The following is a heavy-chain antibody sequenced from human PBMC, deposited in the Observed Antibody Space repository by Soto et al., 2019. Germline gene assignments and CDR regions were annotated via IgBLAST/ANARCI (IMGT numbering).Heavy chain of an antibody. J-gene: IGHJ4*02. Sequence: QITLKESGPTLVKPTQTLTLTCTFSGFSLSTTEVGVAWIRQPPGKALEWLALIYWDDDKRYSPSLKSRLTNTKDTSKNQVVLRMTNMDPVDTATYYCAHRFDWYYFDYWGQGTLVTVSS. CDR3: AHRFDWYYFDY. V-gene: IGHV2-5*02. D-gene: IGHD3-9*01. CDR2: IYWDDDK. CDR1: GFSLSTTEVG.